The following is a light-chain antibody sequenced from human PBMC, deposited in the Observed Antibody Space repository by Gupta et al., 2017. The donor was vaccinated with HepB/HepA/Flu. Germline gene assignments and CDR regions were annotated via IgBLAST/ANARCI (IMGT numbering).Light chain of an antibody. V-gene: IGKV1-39*01. CDR1: QSISSY. J-gene: IGKJ3*01. CDR3: QQSYSTPP. Sequence: DIQMTQSPSSLSASVGDRVTITCRASQSISSYLNWYQQKPGKAPKLLIYAASSLQSGVPSRFSGSGSGTDFTLTSSSLQPEDFATYYCQQSYSTPPFGPGTKVDIK. CDR2: AAS.